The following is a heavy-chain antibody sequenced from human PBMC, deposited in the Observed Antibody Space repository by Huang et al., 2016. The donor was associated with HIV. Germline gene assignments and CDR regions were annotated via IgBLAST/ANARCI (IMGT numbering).Heavy chain of an antibody. CDR2: IDYRGST. D-gene: IGHD3-3*01. CDR1: GGSISTHY. V-gene: IGHV4-59*11. J-gene: IGHJ4*02. Sequence: VHLQVSGPGLVKPSETLSLTCTVSGGSISTHYWRWIRQPLGKGLEWIGSIDYRGSTNYSPSLKSRVTILLDASKNQFSLRVNSVTAADTAMYYCARDHHDFWRGYRRMYFFDHWGQGTLVTVSS. CDR3: ARDHHDFWRGYRRMYFFDH.